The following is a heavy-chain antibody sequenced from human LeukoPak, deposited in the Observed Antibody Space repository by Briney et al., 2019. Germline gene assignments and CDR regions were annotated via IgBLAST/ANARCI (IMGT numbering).Heavy chain of an antibody. V-gene: IGHV3-21*01. D-gene: IGHD6-6*01. Sequence: GGSLRLSCAASGFTFSTYSMNWVRQAPGKGLEWVSSISSTSSYKYYADSVKGRFTISRDNAKNSLYLQMNSLRAEDTAVYYCARGSEGSSLNWFDPWGQGTLVTVSS. CDR3: ARGSEGSSLNWFDP. CDR2: ISSTSSYK. J-gene: IGHJ5*02. CDR1: GFTFSTYS.